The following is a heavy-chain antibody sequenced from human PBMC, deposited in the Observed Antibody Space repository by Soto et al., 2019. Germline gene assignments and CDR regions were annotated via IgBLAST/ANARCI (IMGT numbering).Heavy chain of an antibody. CDR3: ARDGRVRGVITALYYYYYGMDV. D-gene: IGHD3-10*01. J-gene: IGHJ6*02. CDR1: GFTFSSYS. CDR2: ISSSSSYI. Sequence: AGGSLRLSCAASGFTFSSYSMNWVRQAPGKGLEWVSSISSSSSYIYYADSVKGRFTISRDNAKNSLYLQMNSLRAEDTAVYYCARDGRVRGVITALYYYYYGMDVWGQGTTVTVSS. V-gene: IGHV3-21*01.